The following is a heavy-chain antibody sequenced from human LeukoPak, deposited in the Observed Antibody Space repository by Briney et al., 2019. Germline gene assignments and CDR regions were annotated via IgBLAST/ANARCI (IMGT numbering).Heavy chain of an antibody. V-gene: IGHV1-2*02. CDR3: ARGAVSGTYRYLY. D-gene: IGHD3-16*02. CDR2: INPNSGDT. J-gene: IGHJ4*02. CDR1: GYTFTGYY. Sequence: ASVKVSCKASGYTFTGYYIHWVRQAPGQGLEWMGWINPNSGDTKYAQKFQGRVTMTSDTSTSTVYMELSRLSSDDTAVYSCARGAVSGTYRYLYWGQGTLVTVSS.